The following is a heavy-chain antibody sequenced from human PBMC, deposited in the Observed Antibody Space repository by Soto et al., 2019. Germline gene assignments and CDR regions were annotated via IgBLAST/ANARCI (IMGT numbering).Heavy chain of an antibody. V-gene: IGHV2-5*02. CDR1: GFSLSTSGVG. D-gene: IGHD2-21*02. CDR2: IYWDDDK. CDR3: ARRQTYCGGNCYSGFDY. J-gene: IGHJ4*02. Sequence: QITLKESGPTLVKPTQTLTLTCTFSGFSLSTSGVGVGWIRQPPGKALEWLALIYWDDDKRYSPSLKSRLTITKATSKNPVVLTMTNMDPVDTATYHCARRQTYCGGNCYSGFDYWGQGTLVTVSS.